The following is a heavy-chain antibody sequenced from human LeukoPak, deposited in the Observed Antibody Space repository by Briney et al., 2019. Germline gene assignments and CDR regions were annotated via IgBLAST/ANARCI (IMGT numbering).Heavy chain of an antibody. CDR3: ARELLSCSGGSCYSDRAFDI. J-gene: IGHJ3*02. D-gene: IGHD2-15*01. V-gene: IGHV3-7*01. CDR2: IKQDGSEK. Sequence: PGGSLRLSCAASGFTFSSYWMSWVRQAPGKGLEWVANIKQDGSEKYYVDSVKGRFTISRDNAKNTLYLQMNSLRAEDTAVYYCARELLSCSGGSCYSDRAFDIWGQGTMVTVSS. CDR1: GFTFSSYW.